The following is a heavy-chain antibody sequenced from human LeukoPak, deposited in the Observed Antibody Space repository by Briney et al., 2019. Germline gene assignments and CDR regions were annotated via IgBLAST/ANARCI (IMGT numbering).Heavy chain of an antibody. CDR2: IYHSGST. Sequence: SETLSLTCTVSGYSISSGYYWGWIRQPPGKGLEWIGSIYHSGSTYYNPSLKSRVTISVDTSKNQFSLKLSSVTAADTAVYYCARRNLIRYCSSTSCYGGDWFDPWGQGTLVTVSS. D-gene: IGHD2-2*01. V-gene: IGHV4-38-2*02. CDR1: GYSISSGYY. J-gene: IGHJ5*02. CDR3: ARRNLIRYCSSTSCYGGDWFDP.